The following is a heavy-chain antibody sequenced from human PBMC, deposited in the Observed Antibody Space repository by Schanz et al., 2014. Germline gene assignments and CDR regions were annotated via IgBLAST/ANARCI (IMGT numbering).Heavy chain of an antibody. D-gene: IGHD2-15*01. J-gene: IGHJ6*02. CDR1: GFRFHDYT. Sequence: VQLVESGGVVVQPGGSLRLSCATSGFRFHDYTMHWVRQAPGKGLEWVSFISWDGSDTFYAASVKGRFTISRDNNKNFLYLQMTSLRTEDTALYYCAKDNSPGFCSGGSCYGMDVWGQGTTVTVSS. V-gene: IGHV3-43*01. CDR3: AKDNSPGFCSGGSCYGMDV. CDR2: ISWDGSDT.